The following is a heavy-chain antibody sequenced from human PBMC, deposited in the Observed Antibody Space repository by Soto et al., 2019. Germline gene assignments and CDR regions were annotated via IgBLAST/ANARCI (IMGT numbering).Heavy chain of an antibody. CDR2: IYYSGTT. CDR1: GGSISSGGHY. CDR3: ARVYGYTGYGQLDS. V-gene: IGHV4-31*03. Sequence: PSETLSLTCTVSGGSISSGGHYWSWIRQHPEKDLECIGYIYYSGTTHYNPSLKSRVTTSVDTSKNQFSVKLRSVTAADTAVYYCARVYGYTGYGQLDSWGQGTLVPVSS. J-gene: IGHJ4*02. D-gene: IGHD5-12*01.